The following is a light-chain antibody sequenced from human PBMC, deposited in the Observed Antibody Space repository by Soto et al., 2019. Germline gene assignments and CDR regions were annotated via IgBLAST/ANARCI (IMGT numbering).Light chain of an antibody. V-gene: IGKV2-30*01. CDR3: MQGTHWPYT. Sequence: DVMMTQSPLSLPVTLGQPASISCRSSQSLVYSDGDTFLNWFHQRPGQSPRRLIYKVSNRNSGVPDRFSGSGSATDFTLIISRVEAEDVGIYYCMQGTHWPYTFGQGTKLEL. CDR1: QSLVYSDGDTF. J-gene: IGKJ2*01. CDR2: KVS.